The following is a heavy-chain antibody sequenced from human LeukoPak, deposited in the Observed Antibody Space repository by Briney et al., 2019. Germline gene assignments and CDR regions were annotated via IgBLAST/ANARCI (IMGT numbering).Heavy chain of an antibody. V-gene: IGHV4-34*01. CDR2: INHSGST. CDR1: GGSFSGYY. Sequence: PSETLSLTCAVYGGSFSGYYWSWIRQPPGKGLEWIGEINHSGSTNYNPSLKSRVTISVDTSKNQFSLKLSSVTAADTAVYYCARGRALYGDYKSYWFDPWGQGTLVTVSS. D-gene: IGHD4-17*01. CDR3: ARGRALYGDYKSYWFDP. J-gene: IGHJ5*02.